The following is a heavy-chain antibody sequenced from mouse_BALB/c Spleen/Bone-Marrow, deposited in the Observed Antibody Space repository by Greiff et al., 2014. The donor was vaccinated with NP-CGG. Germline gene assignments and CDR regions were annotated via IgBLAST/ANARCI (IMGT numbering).Heavy chain of an antibody. V-gene: IGHV1-69*01. Sequence: VQLQQSGAELVMPGASVKMSCKASGYTFTDYWMHWVKQRPGQGLEWIGAIDTSDTYTTYDQKFKGKATLTVDESSSTAYMQLSSLTSEDSAVYYCARNYGTYFDYFDYWGQGTTLTVSS. CDR1: GYTFTDYW. D-gene: IGHD1-1*01. CDR2: IDTSDTYT. CDR3: ARNYGTYFDYFDY. J-gene: IGHJ2*01.